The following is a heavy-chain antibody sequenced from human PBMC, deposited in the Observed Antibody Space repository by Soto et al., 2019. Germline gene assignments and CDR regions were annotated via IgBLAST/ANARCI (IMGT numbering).Heavy chain of an antibody. J-gene: IGHJ5*02. V-gene: IGHV4-61*02. CDR3: VRDGTKTLRDWFDP. CDR2: IYATGTT. D-gene: IGHD1-1*01. Sequence: SETLSLTCSVSGYSVSSSGFYWSWIRKSAGKGLEWIGRIYATGTTDYNPSLKSRVMMSVDTSKKQFSLKLRSVTAADTAVYYCVRDGTKTLRDWFDPWGQGSSVTVSS. CDR1: GYSVSSSGFY.